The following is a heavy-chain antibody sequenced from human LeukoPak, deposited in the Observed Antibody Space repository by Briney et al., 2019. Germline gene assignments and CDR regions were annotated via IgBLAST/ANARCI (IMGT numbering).Heavy chain of an antibody. Sequence: GGSLRLSCAASGFTFSSYSMNWVRQAPGKGLEWVSYISSSSSTIYYADSVKGRFTISRDNAKNSLYLQMNSLRAEDTAVYYCARRPNYDFDYWGQGTLVTVSS. J-gene: IGHJ4*02. CDR1: GFTFSSYS. D-gene: IGHD1-7*01. CDR2: ISSSSSTI. V-gene: IGHV3-48*01. CDR3: ARRPNYDFDY.